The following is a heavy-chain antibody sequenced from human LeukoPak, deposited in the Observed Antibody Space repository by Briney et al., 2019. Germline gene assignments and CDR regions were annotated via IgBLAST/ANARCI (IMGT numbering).Heavy chain of an antibody. CDR2: ISSSSSYI. Sequence: PGGSLRLSCAASGFTFSSYSMNWVRQAPGKGLEWVSSISSSSSYIYYADSVKGRFTISRDNAKNSLYLQMNSLRAQDPAVYYCARHPLGEMATISDYWGQGTLVTVSS. V-gene: IGHV3-21*01. J-gene: IGHJ4*02. D-gene: IGHD5-24*01. CDR3: ARHPLGEMATISDY. CDR1: GFTFSSYS.